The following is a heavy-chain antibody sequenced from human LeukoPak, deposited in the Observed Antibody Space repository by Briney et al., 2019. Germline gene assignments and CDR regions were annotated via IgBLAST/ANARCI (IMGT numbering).Heavy chain of an antibody. V-gene: IGHV4-30-4*08. Sequence: SETLSLTCTVSGGSISSSSYYWGWIRQPPGKGLEWIGYIYYSGSTYYNPSLKSRVTISVDTSKNQFSLKLSSVTAADTAVYYCATGYYYDLYFDYWGQGTLVTVSS. J-gene: IGHJ4*02. D-gene: IGHD3-22*01. CDR3: ATGYYYDLYFDY. CDR2: IYYSGST. CDR1: GGSISSSSYY.